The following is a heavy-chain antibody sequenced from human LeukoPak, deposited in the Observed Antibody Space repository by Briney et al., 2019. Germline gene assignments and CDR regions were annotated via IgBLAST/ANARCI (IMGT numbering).Heavy chain of an antibody. J-gene: IGHJ4*02. CDR3: AKGLVGAYLFDY. Sequence: GGSLRLSCAASGFTFSSYAMSWVRQAPGKGLEWVSAISGSGDSTYYADSVKGRFTISRDNSKNRLYLQMNSLRAEDTAVYYCAKGLVGAYLFDYWGQGTLVTVSS. CDR1: GFTFSSYA. V-gene: IGHV3-23*01. CDR2: ISGSGDST. D-gene: IGHD1-26*01.